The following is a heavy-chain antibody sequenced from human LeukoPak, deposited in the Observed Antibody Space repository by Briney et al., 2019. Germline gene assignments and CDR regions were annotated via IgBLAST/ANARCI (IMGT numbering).Heavy chain of an antibody. J-gene: IGHJ4*02. CDR2: IHNSGSTI. CDR3: ARDDYDSSTPYYFDY. V-gene: IGHV3-48*03. CDR1: GFTFSTYE. D-gene: IGHD3-22*01. Sequence: QTGGSLRLSCAASGFTFSTYEMNWVRQAPGKGLEWVSYIHNSGSTIYYADSVKGRFTISRDNVKNSLYLQMNSVRAEDTAVYYCARDDYDSSTPYYFDYWGQGILVTVSS.